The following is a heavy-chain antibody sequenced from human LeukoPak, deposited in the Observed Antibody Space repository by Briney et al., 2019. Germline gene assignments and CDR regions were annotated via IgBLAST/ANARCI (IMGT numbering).Heavy chain of an antibody. Sequence: GESLKISCKASGYVFIRHWIGWVRQVPGKGLEWMGVIHPEDSYSRYNAAFQGQATLSVDESTSTAYLQLSSLKASDTAIYYCARQNHYYYYMDVSGRGTTVTVSS. CDR1: GYVFIRHW. CDR3: ARQNHYYYYMDV. V-gene: IGHV5-51*01. CDR2: IHPEDSYS. J-gene: IGHJ6*03.